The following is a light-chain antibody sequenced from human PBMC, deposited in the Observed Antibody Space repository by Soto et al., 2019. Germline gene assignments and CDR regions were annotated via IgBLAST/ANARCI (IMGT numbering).Light chain of an antibody. CDR2: DVS. J-gene: IGLJ1*01. CDR1: SSDVGGYNY. Sequence: QSVLTQPASVSGSPGQSITISCTGTSSDVGGYNYVSWYQQHPGKAPKLMIYDVSNRPSGVSNRFSGSKSGNTASLTISGLQAEDEADYNCSSYRSSSKRVFGTGTKLTVL. CDR3: SSYRSSSKRV. V-gene: IGLV2-14*03.